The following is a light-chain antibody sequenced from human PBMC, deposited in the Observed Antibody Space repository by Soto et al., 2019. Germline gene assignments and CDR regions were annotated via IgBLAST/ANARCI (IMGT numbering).Light chain of an antibody. CDR1: QSVSSY. J-gene: IGKJ1*01. CDR3: QQRSNRPPWT. V-gene: IGKV3-11*01. Sequence: EIVLTQSPATLSLSPGERATLSCRASQSVSSYLAWYHQKPGQAPRLLIYDASNRATGIPARFSGSGSGTAFTLTISSLEPEDFAVYYCQQRSNRPPWTFGQGTNVEIK. CDR2: DAS.